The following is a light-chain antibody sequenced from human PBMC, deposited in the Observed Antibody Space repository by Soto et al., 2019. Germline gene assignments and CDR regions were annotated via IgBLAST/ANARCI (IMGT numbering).Light chain of an antibody. V-gene: IGLV2-14*01. CDR1: SSDVGNYNY. J-gene: IGLJ3*02. CDR2: EVS. CDR3: SSYTSSSTWV. Sequence: QSALTQPASVSGSPGQSITISCTGTSSDVGNYNYVSWYQHHPGKAPKLMIYEVSSRPSGVSNRFSGSKSGNTASLTISGLQAEDEADYYCSSYTSSSTWVFGGGTQLTVL.